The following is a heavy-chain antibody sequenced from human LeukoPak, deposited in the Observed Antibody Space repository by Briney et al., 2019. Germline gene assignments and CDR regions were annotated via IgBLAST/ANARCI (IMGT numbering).Heavy chain of an antibody. CDR3: ASTYYDFWSGYSAFDY. Sequence: PGESLKISCKGSGYSFTSYWIGWVRQMPGKGLEWMGIIYPGDSDTRYSPSFQGQVTISADKSISTAYLQWSSLKASDTAMYYCASTYYDFWSGYSAFDYWGQGTLVTVSS. J-gene: IGHJ4*02. V-gene: IGHV5-51*01. D-gene: IGHD3-3*01. CDR2: IYPGDSDT. CDR1: GYSFTSYW.